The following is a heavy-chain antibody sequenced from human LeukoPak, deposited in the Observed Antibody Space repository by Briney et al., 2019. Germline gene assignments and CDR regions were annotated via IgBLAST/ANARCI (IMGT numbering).Heavy chain of an antibody. D-gene: IGHD5-18*01. CDR1: GFTVSNNY. J-gene: IGHJ3*02. CDR3: ARDSGLGYSSAFDI. CDR2: IYGGDST. Sequence: GGSLRLSCAASGFTVSNNYMSWVRQAPGKGLEWVSVIYGGDSTYYADSVKGRFTTSRDNSKNTLYLQMNSLRAEDTAVYYCARDSGLGYSSAFDIWGQGTMVTVSS. V-gene: IGHV3-66*01.